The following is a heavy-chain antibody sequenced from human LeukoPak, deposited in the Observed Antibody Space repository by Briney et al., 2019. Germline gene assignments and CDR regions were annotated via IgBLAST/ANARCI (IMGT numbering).Heavy chain of an antibody. D-gene: IGHD3-10*01. CDR2: IYSGGST. Sequence: GGSLRLSCAASGFTVSSNYMSWVRQAPGKGLEWVSVIYSGGSTYYADSVKGRFTISRDNSKNTLYLQMNSLRAEDTAVYYCARSGPFYGSYYFDYWGQGTLVTVSS. CDR1: GFTVSSNY. CDR3: ARSGPFYGSYYFDY. V-gene: IGHV3-53*01. J-gene: IGHJ4*02.